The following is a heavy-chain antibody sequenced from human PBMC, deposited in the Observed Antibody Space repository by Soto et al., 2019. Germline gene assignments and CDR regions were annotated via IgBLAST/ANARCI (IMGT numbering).Heavy chain of an antibody. CDR1: GYTFTSYG. Sequence: QVQLVQSGAEVKKPGASVKVSCKASGYTFTSYGISWVRQAPGQGLEWMGWISAYNGNTNYAQKLQGRVTMTTDTTTSTAKRAPRSLRSDDTAVYYCARSIAAAVAFDYGGQGALVTVSS. J-gene: IGHJ4*02. D-gene: IGHD6-13*01. V-gene: IGHV1-18*01. CDR2: ISAYNGNT. CDR3: ARSIAAAVAFDY.